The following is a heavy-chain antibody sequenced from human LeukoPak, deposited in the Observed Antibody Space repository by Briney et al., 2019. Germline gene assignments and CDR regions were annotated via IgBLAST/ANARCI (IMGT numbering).Heavy chain of an antibody. CDR3: ARGPSITMVRGGQWYYYMDV. CDR2: INPSGGST. CDR1: GYTFTSYY. D-gene: IGHD3-10*01. Sequence: VASVKVSCTASGYTFTSYYMHWVRQAPGQGLEWMGIINPSGGSTSYAQKFQGRVTMTRDTSTSTVYMELSSLRSEDTAVYYCARGPSITMVRGGQWYYYMDVWGKGTTVTISS. J-gene: IGHJ6*03. V-gene: IGHV1-46*01.